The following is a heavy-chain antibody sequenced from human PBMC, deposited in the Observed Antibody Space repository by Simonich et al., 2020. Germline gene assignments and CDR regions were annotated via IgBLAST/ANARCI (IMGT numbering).Heavy chain of an antibody. Sequence: QVQLVQSGAEVKKPGASVKVSCKASGYTFTGYYMHWVRQAPGQGLGGMGWINPNRGGTNYAQKFQGRVTMTRDTSISTAYMELSRLRSDDTAVYYCARGRLTGDKGAFDIWGQGTMVTVSS. CDR2: INPNRGGT. CDR1: GYTFTGYY. J-gene: IGHJ3*02. CDR3: ARGRLTGDKGAFDI. D-gene: IGHD7-27*01. V-gene: IGHV1-2*02.